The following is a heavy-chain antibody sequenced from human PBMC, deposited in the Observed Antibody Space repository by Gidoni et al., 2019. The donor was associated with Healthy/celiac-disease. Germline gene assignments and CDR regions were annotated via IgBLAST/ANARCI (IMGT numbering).Heavy chain of an antibody. Sequence: QITLKESGPTLVKPTQTLTLTCTFSGFSLSPSGVGVGWIRHPPGKAREWLALIYWNDDKRYSPSLKSRLTITKDTSKNQVVLTMTNMDPVDTATYYCAHIRGYGSGSSNWGQGTLVTVSS. CDR3: AHIRGYGSGSSN. D-gene: IGHD3-10*01. J-gene: IGHJ4*02. V-gene: IGHV2-5*01. CDR1: GFSLSPSGVG. CDR2: IYWNDDK.